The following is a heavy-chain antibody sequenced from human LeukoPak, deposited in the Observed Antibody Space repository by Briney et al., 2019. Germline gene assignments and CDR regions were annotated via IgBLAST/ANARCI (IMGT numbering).Heavy chain of an antibody. CDR2: ISSSSSYI. J-gene: IGHJ3*02. V-gene: IGHV3-21*01. CDR3: ARDGDYYDSSGYYAFDI. Sequence: GGSLRLSCAASGFTFSSYSMNWVRQAPGMGLEWVSSISSSSSYIYYADSVKGRFTISRDNAKNSLYLQMNSLRAEDTAVYYCARDGDYYDSSGYYAFDIWGQGTMVTVSS. CDR1: GFTFSSYS. D-gene: IGHD3-22*01.